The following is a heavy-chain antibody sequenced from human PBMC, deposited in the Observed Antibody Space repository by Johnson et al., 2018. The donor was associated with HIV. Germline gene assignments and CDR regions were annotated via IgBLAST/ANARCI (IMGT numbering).Heavy chain of an antibody. V-gene: IGHV3-74*01. CDR3: ARDLYSNSWYQSDAFDV. J-gene: IGHJ3*01. D-gene: IGHD6-13*01. Sequence: EVQLVESGGGLVQPGGSLRLSCAASGFTFSRYWMNWVRQAPGKGLVWVSRINSDGSNTSYADTVKGRFTISRDNAKNTLYLQMNSLRAEDTAVYYCARDLYSNSWYQSDAFDVWGQGTMVTVSS. CDR2: INSDGSNT. CDR1: GFTFSRYW.